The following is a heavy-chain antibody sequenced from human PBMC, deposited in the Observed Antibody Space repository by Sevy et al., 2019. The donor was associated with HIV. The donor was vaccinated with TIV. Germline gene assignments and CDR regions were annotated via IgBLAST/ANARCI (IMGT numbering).Heavy chain of an antibody. CDR1: GFTFSSYA. V-gene: IGHV3-23*01. CDR2: ISGSGGST. J-gene: IGHJ5*02. D-gene: IGHD3-9*01. CDR3: AKYYDILTGPLKGWFDP. Sequence: GGSLRLSCAASGFTFSSYAMSWVRQAPGKGLEWVSAISGSGGSTYYAGSVKGRFTNSSDNSKNTLYLQMNRLRAEDTAVYYCAKYYDILTGPLKGWFDPWGQGTLVTVSS.